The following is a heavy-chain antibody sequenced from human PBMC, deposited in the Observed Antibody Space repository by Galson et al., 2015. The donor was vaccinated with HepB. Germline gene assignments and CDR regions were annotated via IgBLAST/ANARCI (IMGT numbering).Heavy chain of an antibody. D-gene: IGHD5-12*01. CDR2: IGAGGDST. J-gene: IGHJ4*02. CDR1: GFTFSAYA. CDR3: AKDAMWGGHEENVFGD. V-gene: IGHV3-23*01. Sequence: SLRLSCAASGFTFSAYAMSWVRQAPGKGLEWVSSIGAGGDSTYNTDSVKGRFTISRDNSKNTLYLQMNSLRAEDTAAFYCAKDAMWGGHEENVFGDWGQGTLVTVSS.